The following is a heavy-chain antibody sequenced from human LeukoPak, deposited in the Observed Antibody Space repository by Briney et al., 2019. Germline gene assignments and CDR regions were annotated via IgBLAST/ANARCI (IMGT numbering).Heavy chain of an antibody. J-gene: IGHJ4*02. Sequence: PGGSLRLSCAASGFTFSSYGMHWVRQAPGKGLEWVSLISWDGSDTYYADSVKGRFTISRDNSKDSLYPQMNSLRTDDTALYYCAKDSGALEEGYFDSWGQGTLVTVSS. CDR3: AKDSGALEEGYFDS. V-gene: IGHV3-43*02. CDR2: ISWDGSDT. CDR1: GFTFSSYG.